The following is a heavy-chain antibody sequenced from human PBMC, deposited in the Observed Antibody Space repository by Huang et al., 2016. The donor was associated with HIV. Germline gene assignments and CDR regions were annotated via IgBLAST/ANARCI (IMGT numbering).Heavy chain of an antibody. V-gene: IGHV4-39*01. CDR1: GGSITDSNYY. CDR2: IYYKGDT. CDR3: ARHFGSWSGYFDS. J-gene: IGHJ4*02. Sequence: QLQLQESGPGLVRPSETLSLICTVSGGSITDSNYYWGWIRQPPGKGLEWIGSIYYKGDTDNNPPLKSRVTMSVYTSKNRFSLDIRSVAVADTAIYYCARHFGSWSGYFDSWGQGTLDPVSS. D-gene: IGHD3-10*01.